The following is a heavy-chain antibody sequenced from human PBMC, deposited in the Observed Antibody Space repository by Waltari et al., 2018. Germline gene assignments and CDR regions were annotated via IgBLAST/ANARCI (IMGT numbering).Heavy chain of an antibody. J-gene: IGHJ5*02. Sequence: QVQLQQWGAGLLKPSETLSLTCAVYGGSFSGYYWSWIRQPPGKGLEWIGEINHSGSTHHNPSLKSRGTKSVDPFKDQFSLKLSSVNAADSAVYYCARGRGSRWWWPNWFDPWGQGTLVTVSS. CDR2: INHSGST. D-gene: IGHD6-13*01. CDR3: ARGRGSRWWWPNWFDP. V-gene: IGHV4-34*01. CDR1: GGSFSGYY.